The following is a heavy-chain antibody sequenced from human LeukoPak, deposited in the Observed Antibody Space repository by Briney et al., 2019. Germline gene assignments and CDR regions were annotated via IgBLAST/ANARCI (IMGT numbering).Heavy chain of an antibody. D-gene: IGHD5-24*01. CDR1: GYTFTGYY. J-gene: IGHJ5*02. V-gene: IGHV1-2*02. Sequence: ASVKVSCKASGYTFTGYYMHWVRQAPGQGLEWMGWINPNSGGTNYAQKFQGRVTMTRDTSISTAYMELSRLRSDDTAVYYCARSGRDGYKIWDWFDPWGQGTLVTVSS. CDR2: INPNSGGT. CDR3: ARSGRDGYKIWDWFDP.